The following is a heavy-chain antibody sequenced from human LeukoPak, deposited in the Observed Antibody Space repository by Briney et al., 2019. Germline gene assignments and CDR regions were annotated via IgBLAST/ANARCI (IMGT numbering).Heavy chain of an antibody. Sequence: GGSLRLSCAASGFTFSSYWMHWVRQAPGKGLVWVSGINGDGSSTSYADSVKGRFTISRDNGENTLYLQMNSLGAEDTAVYYCFPFQCGSDCYSWGQGTMVSVSS. J-gene: IGHJ4*02. CDR2: INGDGSST. V-gene: IGHV3-74*01. CDR1: GFTFSSYW. CDR3: FPFQCGSDCYS. D-gene: IGHD2-21*02.